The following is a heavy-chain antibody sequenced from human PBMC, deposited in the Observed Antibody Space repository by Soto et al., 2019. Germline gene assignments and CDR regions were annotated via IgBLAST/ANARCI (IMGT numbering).Heavy chain of an antibody. V-gene: IGHV3-23*01. CDR1: GFTFSSYG. CDR3: AKDLLKLKPYYFDY. CDR2: ISDSGGST. D-gene: IGHD1-7*01. Sequence: GGSLRLSCAASGFTFSSYGMSWVRQAPGKGLEWVSGISDSGGSTYYADSVKGRFTISRDNSKNTLYLQMNSLRAEDTAVYYCAKDLLKLKPYYFDYWGQGTLVTVSS. J-gene: IGHJ4*02.